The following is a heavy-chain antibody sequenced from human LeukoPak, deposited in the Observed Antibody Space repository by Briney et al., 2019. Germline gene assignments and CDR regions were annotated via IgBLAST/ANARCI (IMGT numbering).Heavy chain of an antibody. CDR2: ISSSSSYI. V-gene: IGHV3-21*01. CDR1: EFMLTNYA. Sequence: GRSLRLSCAASEFMLTNYAMNWVRQAPGKGLEWVSSISSSSSYIYYADSVKGRFTISRDNAKNSLYLQMNSPRAEDTAVYYCARDRRIAVDSYNWFDPWGQGTLVTVSS. J-gene: IGHJ5*02. CDR3: ARDRRIAVDSYNWFDP. D-gene: IGHD6-19*01.